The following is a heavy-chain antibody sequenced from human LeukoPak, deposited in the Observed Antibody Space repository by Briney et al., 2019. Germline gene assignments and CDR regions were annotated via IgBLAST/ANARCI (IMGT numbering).Heavy chain of an antibody. CDR1: GFTVSSNY. J-gene: IGHJ3*01. Sequence: GGSLRLSCAASGFTVSSNYMSWVRQAPGEGLEWVSVIYSGGSTYYADSVKGRFTISRDNSKNTLYLQMNSLRAEDTAVYYCARDGAYSASNFWGQGTMVAVSS. CDR2: IYSGGST. D-gene: IGHD6-13*01. CDR3: ARDGAYSASNF. V-gene: IGHV3-53*01.